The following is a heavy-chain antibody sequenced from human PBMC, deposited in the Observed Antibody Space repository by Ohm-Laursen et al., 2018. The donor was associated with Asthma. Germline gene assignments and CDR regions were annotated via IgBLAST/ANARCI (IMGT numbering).Heavy chain of an antibody. D-gene: IGHD1-14*01. CDR1: GFTFSDYY. V-gene: IGHV3-11*01. CDR3: ATYNQYNAFDL. CDR2: ISSSGSSI. Sequence: SLRLSCAASGFTFSDYYMSWIRQAPGKGLEWVSYISSSGSSIYYADSVKGRFTISRDNAKNSLYLQMNSLRAEDTAVYFCATYNQYNAFDLWGQGTMVTVSS. J-gene: IGHJ3*01.